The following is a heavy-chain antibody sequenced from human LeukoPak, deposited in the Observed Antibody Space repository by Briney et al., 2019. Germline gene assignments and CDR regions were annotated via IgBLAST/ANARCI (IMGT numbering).Heavy chain of an antibody. CDR3: ARQGVYYSDSSAFYY. Sequence: PGESLKISCKGSGYRFTNYWIGWVRQMPGKGLELMGSIYPGDSDTRYSPSFQGQVTISADKSITTAYLHWSSLKASDTAIYYCARQGVYYSDSSAFYYWCQGTLVTVSS. J-gene: IGHJ4*02. D-gene: IGHD3-22*01. CDR2: IYPGDSDT. CDR1: GYRFTNYW. V-gene: IGHV5-51*01.